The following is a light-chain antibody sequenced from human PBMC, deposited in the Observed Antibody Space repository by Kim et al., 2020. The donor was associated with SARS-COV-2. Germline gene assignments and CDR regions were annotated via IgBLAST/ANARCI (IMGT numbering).Light chain of an antibody. J-gene: IGLJ3*02. CDR1: NSDIGAYDF. V-gene: IGLV2-14*03. CDR3: TSYTSSRTPWV. Sequence: QSVTIACTGSNSDIGAYDFVSWYQQHPGKAPKLIIYDVNNRPSGVSYRFSGSKSGYTASLTISGLQTEDEATYYCTSYTSSRTPWVFGGGTQLTVL. CDR2: DVN.